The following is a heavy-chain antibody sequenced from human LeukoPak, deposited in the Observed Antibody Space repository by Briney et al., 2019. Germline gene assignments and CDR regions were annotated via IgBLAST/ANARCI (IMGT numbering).Heavy chain of an antibody. CDR1: GGSISSHY. J-gene: IGHJ3*02. CDR3: ARSYYGAFDI. CDR2: IYYSGST. D-gene: IGHD1-26*01. V-gene: IGHV4-59*11. Sequence: SETLSLTCTVSGGSISSHYWSWIRQPPGKGLEWIGYIYYSGSTNYNPSLKSRVTISVDTSKNQFSLKLSSVTAADTAVYYCARSYYGAFDIWGQGTMVTVSS.